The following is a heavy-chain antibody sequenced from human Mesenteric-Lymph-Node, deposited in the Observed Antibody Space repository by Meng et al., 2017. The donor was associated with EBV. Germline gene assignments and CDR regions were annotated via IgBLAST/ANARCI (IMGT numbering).Heavy chain of an antibody. CDR1: GVSVSSASYY. Sequence: QGHLPGAAPGLVKPPGPLSLTCRVSGVSVSSASYYWSWIRQPPGKGLEWIGYIYRTGSTDYNPSLNSRVSISIDTSKNQFSLRLTSVTAADTAVYYCARDSGITVTNSFDYWGQGALVTVSS. CDR3: ARDSGITVTNSFDY. J-gene: IGHJ4*02. CDR2: IYRTGST. D-gene: IGHD1-20*01. V-gene: IGHV4-61*01.